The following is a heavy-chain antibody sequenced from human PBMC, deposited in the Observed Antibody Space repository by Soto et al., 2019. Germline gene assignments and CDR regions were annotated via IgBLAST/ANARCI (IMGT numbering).Heavy chain of an antibody. Sequence: QVQLVQSGAEVKKPGSSVKVSCKASGGIFSSYAISWVRQAPGQGLEWMGGIIPIFGTANYAQKFQGRVTITADESTSTAYMELSSLRSEDTAVYYCARGGSKYQPRSSGLDVWGQGTTVTVSS. CDR1: GGIFSSYA. CDR3: ARGGSKYQPRSSGLDV. V-gene: IGHV1-69*01. CDR2: IIPIFGTA. J-gene: IGHJ6*02. D-gene: IGHD2-2*01.